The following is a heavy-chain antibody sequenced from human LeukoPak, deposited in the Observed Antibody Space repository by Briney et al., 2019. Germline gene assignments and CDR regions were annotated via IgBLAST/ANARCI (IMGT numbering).Heavy chain of an antibody. CDR1: GYTFTSYD. D-gene: IGHD2-2*01. CDR2: MNPNSGNT. V-gene: IGHV1-8*01. J-gene: IGHJ4*02. CDR3: ARGRGYCSSTSCYAEGY. Sequence: ASVKVSCKASGYTFTSYDINWVRQATGQGLEWMGWMNPNSGNTGYAQKFQGRVTMTRNTSISTAYMELSSLRSEDTAVYYCARGRGYCSSTSCYAEGYWGQGTLVTVSS.